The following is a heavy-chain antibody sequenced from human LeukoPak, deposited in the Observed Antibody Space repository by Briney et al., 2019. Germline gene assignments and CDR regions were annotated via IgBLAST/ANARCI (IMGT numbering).Heavy chain of an antibody. CDR3: ARGELYSNSWYDC. Sequence: ASVKVSCKASGYTFTSYYMHWVRQAPGQGLEWMGWINPNSGGTNYAQKFQGRVTMTRDTSISTAYMELSRLRSDDTAVYYCARGELYSNSWYDCWGQGTLVTVSS. CDR2: INPNSGGT. J-gene: IGHJ5*01. V-gene: IGHV1-2*02. D-gene: IGHD6-13*01. CDR1: GYTFTSYY.